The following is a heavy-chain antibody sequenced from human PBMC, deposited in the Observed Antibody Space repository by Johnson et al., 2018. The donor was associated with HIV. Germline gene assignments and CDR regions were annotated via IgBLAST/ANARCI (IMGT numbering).Heavy chain of an antibody. J-gene: IGHJ3*01. V-gene: IGHV3-48*03. CDR2: ISSSGTTI. Sequence: EVQLVESGGGLVQPGGYLRLSCVASGFSFSTYEMNWVRQVPGKGLEWLSYISSSGTTIYYADSVKGRLTISRDNAKNSLYLQMNSLRGEDTAAYYCARGAYCGGDCYSGLGALDVWGQGTMVTVSP. CDR3: ARGAYCGGDCYSGLGALDV. D-gene: IGHD2-21*02. CDR1: GFSFSTYE.